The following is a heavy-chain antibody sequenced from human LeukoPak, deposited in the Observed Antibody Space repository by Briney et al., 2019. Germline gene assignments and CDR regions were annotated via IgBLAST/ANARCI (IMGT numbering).Heavy chain of an antibody. Sequence: PGGSLRLSCAASGFTFGGYAMSWVRQAPGKGLEWVSAISGSGGNTYYVDSVKGRFTISRDKSKNTLYLQMNSLRAEDTAVYYCAKQTGYYYYYYTDVWGKGTTVTVSS. CDR1: GFTFGGYA. CDR3: AKQTGYYYYYYTDV. J-gene: IGHJ6*03. V-gene: IGHV3-23*01. D-gene: IGHD1-14*01. CDR2: ISGSGGNT.